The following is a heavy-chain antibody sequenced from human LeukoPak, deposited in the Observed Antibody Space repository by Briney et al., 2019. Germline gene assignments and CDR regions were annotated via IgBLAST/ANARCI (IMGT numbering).Heavy chain of an antibody. CDR1: GGPISSYY. J-gene: IGHJ6*02. CDR2: IYYSGST. Sequence: SETLSLTCTVSGGPISSYYWSWIRQPPGKGLEWIGYIYYSGSTNYNPSLKSRVTISVDTSKNQFSLKLSSVTAADTAVYYCARSSEGYSYGYYYYGMDVWGQGTTVTVSS. CDR3: ARSSEGYSYGYYYYGMDV. D-gene: IGHD5-18*01. V-gene: IGHV4-59*01.